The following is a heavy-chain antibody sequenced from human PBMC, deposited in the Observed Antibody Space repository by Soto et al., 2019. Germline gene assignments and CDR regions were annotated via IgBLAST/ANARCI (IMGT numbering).Heavy chain of an antibody. V-gene: IGHV3-30*18. Sequence: GVSLRLSYASSGFTFSSYVMHWVRQAPGKGLEWVAVISYDGSNKYYADSVKGRFTISRDNSKNTLYLQMDSLRAEDTAVYYCAKGGSYYFDYWGQGTLVTVSS. J-gene: IGHJ4*02. CDR1: GFTFSSYV. CDR3: AKGGSYYFDY. CDR2: ISYDGSNK.